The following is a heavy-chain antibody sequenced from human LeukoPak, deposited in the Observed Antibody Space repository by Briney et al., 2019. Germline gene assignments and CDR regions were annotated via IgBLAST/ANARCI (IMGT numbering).Heavy chain of an antibody. CDR2: IYYSGST. CDR1: GGSISSYY. J-gene: IGHJ4*02. Sequence: SETLSLTCTVSGGSISSYYWSWIRQPPGKGLEWIGYIYYSGSTNYNPSLKSRVTISVDTSKNQFSLKLSSVTAADTAVYYCARGYQWLAGPFAYWDQGTLVPVTS. CDR3: ARGYQWLAGPFAY. D-gene: IGHD6-19*01. V-gene: IGHV4-59*01.